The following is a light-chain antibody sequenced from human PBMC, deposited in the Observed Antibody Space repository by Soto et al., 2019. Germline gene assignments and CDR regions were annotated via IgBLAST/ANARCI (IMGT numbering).Light chain of an antibody. CDR1: QGISSY. V-gene: IGKV1-9*01. J-gene: IGKJ1*01. CDR2: AAS. CDR3: LQVDVYPWT. Sequence: IQLTQSPSSLSASVGDRVTITCRASQGISSYLAWYQQKPGKAPKLLIYAASTLQSGVPSRFSGSGSGTDFTLTISSLQPEDFATYYCLQVDVYPWTFGQGTKVDIK.